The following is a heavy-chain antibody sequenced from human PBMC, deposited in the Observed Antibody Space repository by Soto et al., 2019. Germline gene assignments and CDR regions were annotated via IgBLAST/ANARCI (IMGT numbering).Heavy chain of an antibody. CDR1: GFTFSSYW. D-gene: IGHD3-16*01. Sequence: GGSLRLSCAASGFTFSSYWMSWVRQAPGKGLEWVANIKQDGSEKYYVDSVKGRFTISRDNAKNSLYLQMNSLRAEDTAVYYCARDPYYDYIWGSYPSYWGQGTLVTVSS. V-gene: IGHV3-7*01. CDR2: IKQDGSEK. J-gene: IGHJ4*02. CDR3: ARDPYYDYIWGSYPSY.